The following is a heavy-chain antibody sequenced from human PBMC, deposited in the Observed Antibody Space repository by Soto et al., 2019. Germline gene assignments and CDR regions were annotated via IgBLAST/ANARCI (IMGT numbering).Heavy chain of an antibody. CDR3: ARTWLRFLAWLPKWFDP. CDR1: GYTFTSYG. CDR2: ISAYNGNT. D-gene: IGHD3-3*01. J-gene: IGHJ5*02. V-gene: IGHV1-18*01. Sequence: GASVKVSCKASGYTFTSYGISWVRQAPGQGLEWMGWISAYNGNTNYAQKLQGRVTMTTDTSTSTAYMELRSLRSDDTAVYYCARTWLRFLAWLPKWFDPWGQGTLVTSPQ.